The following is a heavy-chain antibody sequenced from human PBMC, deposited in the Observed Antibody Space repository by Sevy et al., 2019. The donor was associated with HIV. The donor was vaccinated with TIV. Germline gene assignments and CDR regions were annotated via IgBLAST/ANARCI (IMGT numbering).Heavy chain of an antibody. V-gene: IGHV1-2*02. J-gene: IGHJ4*02. CDR1: GYTFTGYH. Sequence: ASVKVSCKASGYTFTGYHMHCLRQAPGQGLEWMGWINPDSGDTKYAQKFQGRVTMTRDTSINTAYMELRRLRSDDTAVYFCARSFFIITPCVSYFDPWGQGTLVTVSS. D-gene: IGHD3-16*01. CDR2: INPDSGDT. CDR3: ARSFFIITPCVSYFDP.